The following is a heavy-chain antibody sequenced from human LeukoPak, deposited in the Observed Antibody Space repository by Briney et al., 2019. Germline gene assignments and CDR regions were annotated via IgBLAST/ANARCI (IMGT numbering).Heavy chain of an antibody. D-gene: IGHD5-24*01. CDR2: IYSGGST. CDR3: AGSRWLQLGDSY. CDR1: GFTFSSYA. V-gene: IGHV3-66*01. J-gene: IGHJ4*02. Sequence: GGSLRLSCAASGFTFSSYAMHWVRQAPGKGLEWVSVIYSGGSTYYADSVKGRFTISRDNSKNTLYLQMNSLRAEDTAVYYCAGSRWLQLGDSYWGQGTLVTVSS.